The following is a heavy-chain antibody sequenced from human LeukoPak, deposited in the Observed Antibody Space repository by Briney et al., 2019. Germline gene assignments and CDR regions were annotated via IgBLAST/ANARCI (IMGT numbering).Heavy chain of an antibody. V-gene: IGHV1-46*01. CDR2: FNPSRGST. CDR1: GYTFTSYY. D-gene: IGHD3-22*01. CDR3: ARGQYYYDSSGYHDAFDI. J-gene: IGHJ3*02. Sequence: ASVKVSCKASGYTFTSYYVHWVRQAPGQGLEWMGIFNPSRGSTSYAQKFQGRVTMTRDTSTSTVYMDLTSLRSEDTAVYYCARGQYYYDSSGYHDAFDIRGQGTMVTVSS.